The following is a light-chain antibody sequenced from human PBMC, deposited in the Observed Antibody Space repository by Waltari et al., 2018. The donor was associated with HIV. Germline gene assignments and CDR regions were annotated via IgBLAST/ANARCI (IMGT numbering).Light chain of an antibody. CDR1: TSNIGGTT. J-gene: IGLJ1*01. V-gene: IGLV1-44*01. Sequence: QSVLAQPPSASGTPGQRVTISCSGSTSNIGGTTVSWYQQLPGTAPKLLSYSNNERPSGVPDRLSGSTSGTSASLVISGLQSEDEADYYCAAWDDSLKGGAFGTGTKVTVL. CDR2: SNN. CDR3: AAWDDSLKGGA.